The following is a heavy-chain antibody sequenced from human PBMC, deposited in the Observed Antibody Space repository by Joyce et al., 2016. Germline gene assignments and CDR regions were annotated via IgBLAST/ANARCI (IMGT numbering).Heavy chain of an antibody. CDR2: IKEDGSEK. D-gene: IGHD6-13*01. CDR3: ANSIQARGSAPAGDS. V-gene: IGHV3-7*05. J-gene: IGHJ4*02. Sequence: EVQLVESGGGLVLPGGSLRLSCVASGFTFSSSYMSWVRQAPGRGREGVASIKEDGSEKSYVDSVKGRFTISRDNVKNSLYLQMNSLRAEDTAMYYCANSIQARGSAPAGDSWGQGTLVTVSS. CDR1: GFTFSSSY.